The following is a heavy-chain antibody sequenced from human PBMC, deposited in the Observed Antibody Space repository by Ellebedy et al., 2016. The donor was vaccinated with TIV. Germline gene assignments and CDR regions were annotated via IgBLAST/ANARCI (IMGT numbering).Heavy chain of an antibody. Sequence: AASVKVSCKASGYTFTSYYIHWVRQAPGQGLEWMGIINPSGGSTTYAQKFQGRVSMTRDTSTSTVYMELSSLRSEDTAVYYCARVPDTVMPNHYKYYYYYGMDVWGQGSTVTVSS. CDR1: GYTFTSYY. CDR3: ARVPDTVMPNHYKYYYYYGMDV. V-gene: IGHV1-46*01. CDR2: INPSGGST. D-gene: IGHD5-18*01. J-gene: IGHJ6*02.